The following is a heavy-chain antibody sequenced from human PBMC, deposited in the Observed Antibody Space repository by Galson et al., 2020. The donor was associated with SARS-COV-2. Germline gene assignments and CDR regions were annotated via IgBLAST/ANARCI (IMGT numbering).Heavy chain of an antibody. D-gene: IGHD3-22*01. CDR2: ISYDGSNQ. J-gene: IGHJ3*02. CDR3: ARDDSMLRDAFDI. CDR1: GFTFSSYG. Sequence: GESLKISCAASGFTFSSYGMHWVRPAPGKGLEWVAVISYDGSNQYYADSVKGRFTISRDNSKNTLYLQMNSLRAEDTAVYYCARDDSMLRDAFDIWGQGTMVTVSS. V-gene: IGHV3-30*03.